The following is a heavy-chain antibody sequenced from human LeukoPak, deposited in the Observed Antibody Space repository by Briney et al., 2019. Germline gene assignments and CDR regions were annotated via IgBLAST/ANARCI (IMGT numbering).Heavy chain of an antibody. D-gene: IGHD3-22*01. Sequence: GGSLRLSCEASGLTFSRYAMHWVRQVPGKGLEWVAVISNDGNIKYYSDSVRGRFTISRDNSKSTLFLQMNSLRAEDTAVYYCARTERYYYDNSGNYYDLGGPHFDSWGQGTLVTVSS. CDR2: ISNDGNIK. V-gene: IGHV3-30*03. J-gene: IGHJ4*02. CDR1: GLTFSRYA. CDR3: ARTERYYYDNSGNYYDLGGPHFDS.